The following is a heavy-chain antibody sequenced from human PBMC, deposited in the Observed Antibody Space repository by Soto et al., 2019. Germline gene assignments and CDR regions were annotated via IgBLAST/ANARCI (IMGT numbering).Heavy chain of an antibody. D-gene: IGHD6-19*01. J-gene: IGHJ4*02. CDR1: GFTFSSYS. CDR2: ISSSSSYI. V-gene: IGHV3-21*01. Sequence: GGSLRLSCAASGFTFSSYSMNWVRQAPGKGLEWVSSISSSSSYIYYADSVKGRFTISRDNAKNSLYLQMNSLRAEDTAVYYCARDPGIAVAGRFDYWGQGTLVTVSS. CDR3: ARDPGIAVAGRFDY.